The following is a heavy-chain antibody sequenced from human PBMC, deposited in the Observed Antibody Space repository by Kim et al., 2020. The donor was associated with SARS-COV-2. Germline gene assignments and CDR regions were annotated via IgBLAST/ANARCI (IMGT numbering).Heavy chain of an antibody. J-gene: IGHJ6*02. CDR2: IYYSGST. D-gene: IGHD6-19*01. CDR1: GGSISSGDYY. V-gene: IGHV4-30-4*01. CDR3: ARVPQAVAVFYYYYYGMDV. Sequence: SETLSLTCTVSGGSISSGDYYWSWIRQPPGKGLEWIGYIYYSGSTYYNPSLKSRVTISVDTSKNQFSLKLSSVTAADTAVYYCARVPQAVAVFYYYYYGMDVWGQGTTVTVSS.